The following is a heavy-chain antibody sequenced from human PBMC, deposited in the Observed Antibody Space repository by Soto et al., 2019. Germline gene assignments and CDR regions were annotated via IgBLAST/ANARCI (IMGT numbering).Heavy chain of an antibody. Sequence: GASVKVSCKASGYTFGTYDINWVRQAAGQGLEWLGWANPSSGNTGYAQKFQGRVTMTRDTSITTAYMELSSLRSEDTAVYFCARSPACGTCYTELDLWGQGTLVPVSS. CDR2: ANPSSGNT. CDR1: GYTFGTYD. J-gene: IGHJ4*02. D-gene: IGHD2-2*02. V-gene: IGHV1-8*01. CDR3: ARSPACGTCYTELDL.